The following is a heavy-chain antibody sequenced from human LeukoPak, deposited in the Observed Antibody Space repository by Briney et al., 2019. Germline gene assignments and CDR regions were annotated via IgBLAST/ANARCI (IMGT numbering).Heavy chain of an antibody. D-gene: IGHD4-17*01. Sequence: PGGSLRLSCAASGFTFRSYSMNWVRQAPGKGLEWVSYITSGSSPTYYADSVKGRFTISRDNAKNSLYLQMNSLRDEDTAVYYCARRAYGDDSFDYWGQGTLVTVSS. CDR3: ARRAYGDDSFDY. CDR2: ITSGSSPT. J-gene: IGHJ4*02. V-gene: IGHV3-48*02. CDR1: GFTFRSYS.